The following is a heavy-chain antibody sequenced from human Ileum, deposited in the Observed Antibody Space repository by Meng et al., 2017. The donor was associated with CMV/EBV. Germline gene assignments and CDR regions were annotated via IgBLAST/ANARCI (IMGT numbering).Heavy chain of an antibody. CDR2: ISNGGGST. CDR1: GFTFSDSA. Sequence: GESLKISCAASGFTFSDSAMSWVRQTPTKGLEWVSAISNGGGSTFYTDSAKGRFTISRDNSKNTVHLQMDSLRVEDTAIYYWAKEGVYDFWSWGQGTMVTVSS. D-gene: IGHD3/OR15-3a*01. J-gene: IGHJ4*02. CDR3: AKEGVYDFWS. V-gene: IGHV3-23*01.